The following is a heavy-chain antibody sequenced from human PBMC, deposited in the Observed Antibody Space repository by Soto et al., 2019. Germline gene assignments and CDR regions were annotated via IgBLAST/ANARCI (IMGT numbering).Heavy chain of an antibody. J-gene: IGHJ4*02. V-gene: IGHV1-2*04. CDR3: ARGYWSSTSCCQYYFDY. D-gene: IGHD2-2*01. CDR2: INPNSGGT. Sequence: ASVKVSCKASGYTFTGYYMHWVRQAPGQGLEWMGWINPNSGGTNYAQKFQGWVTMTRDTSISTAYMELSRLRSDDTAVYYCARGYWSSTSCCQYYFDYWGQGTLVTVSS. CDR1: GYTFTGYY.